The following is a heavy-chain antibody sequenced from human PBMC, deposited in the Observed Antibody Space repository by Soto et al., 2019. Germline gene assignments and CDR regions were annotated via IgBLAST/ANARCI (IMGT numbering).Heavy chain of an antibody. Sequence: SGGGLVQPGGSLRLSCAASGFTFSDYYMDWVRQVPGKGLEWVGRTRNKANSYSPEYAPSVKGRFIISRHDLEDSMYLQMNSLKTEDTAVYYCARDTGGSYDFWGQGALVTVSS. D-gene: IGHD1-26*01. CDR1: GFTFSDYY. J-gene: IGHJ4*02. CDR2: TRNKANSYSP. V-gene: IGHV3-72*01. CDR3: ARDTGGSYDF.